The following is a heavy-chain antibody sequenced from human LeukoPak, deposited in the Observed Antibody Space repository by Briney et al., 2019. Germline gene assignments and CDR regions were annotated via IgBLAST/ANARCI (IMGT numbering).Heavy chain of an antibody. V-gene: IGHV3-23*01. CDR1: GFTFSSYA. D-gene: IGHD3-22*01. CDR3: ARDKVTTDSSGYYLRPNWFDP. J-gene: IGHJ5*02. CDR2: ISANGVAT. Sequence: GGSLRLSCAASGFTFSSYAMGWVRQAPGKGLEWVSTISANGVATYYADSVAGRFTIPRDNSKNTLYLQMNSLRAEDTAVYYCARDKVTTDSSGYYLRPNWFDPWGQGTLVTVSS.